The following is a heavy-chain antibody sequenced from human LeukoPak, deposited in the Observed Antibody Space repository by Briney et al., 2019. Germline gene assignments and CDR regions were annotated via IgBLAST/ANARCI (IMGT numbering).Heavy chain of an antibody. Sequence: PEGSLRLSCAASGFTFSNHWMSWVRQAPGKGLEWVAHINQDGSEKYYVDSVKGRFTISRDNAEKSLFLQMNSLRVDDTAVYYCARDSYRALEYWGQGDLVTVSS. D-gene: IGHD1-14*01. V-gene: IGHV3-7*01. CDR2: INQDGSEK. J-gene: IGHJ4*02. CDR1: GFTFSNHW. CDR3: ARDSYRALEY.